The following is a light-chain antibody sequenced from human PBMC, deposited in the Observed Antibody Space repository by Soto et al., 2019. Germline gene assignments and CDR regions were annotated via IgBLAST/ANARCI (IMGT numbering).Light chain of an antibody. CDR3: QQYGSSPRT. CDR1: QSVSHN. Sequence: EILMTQSPATLSGSAGEGATLSCRASQSVSHNLAWYQQKPGQAPRLLIYGASSRATGIPDRFSGSGSGTDFTLTISRLEPEDFAVYYCQQYGSSPRTFGQGTKVDIK. J-gene: IGKJ1*01. CDR2: GAS. V-gene: IGKV3-20*01.